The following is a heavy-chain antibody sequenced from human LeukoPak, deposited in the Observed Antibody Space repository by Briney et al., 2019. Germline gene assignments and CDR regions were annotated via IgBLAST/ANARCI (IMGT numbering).Heavy chain of an antibody. D-gene: IGHD3-9*01. V-gene: IGHV4-34*01. CDR1: GGSFSDYS. Sequence: KASETLSLTCAVYGGSFSDYSRTWIRQAPGEGLEWIGKINHNGGTNHNPSLVSRVIMSVDTSKNQFSLKVSSVTAADTAVYYCARVAYRYSINDWSRTGLGAYATKYYYYMDVWGKGTTVTVSS. J-gene: IGHJ6*03. CDR2: INHNGGT. CDR3: ARVAYRYSINDWSRTGLGAYATKYYYYMDV.